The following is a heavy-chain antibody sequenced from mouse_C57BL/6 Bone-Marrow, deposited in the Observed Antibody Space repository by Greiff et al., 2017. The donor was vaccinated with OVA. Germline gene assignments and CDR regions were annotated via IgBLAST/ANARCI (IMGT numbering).Heavy chain of an antibody. CDR3: TTVYYGNYGWFAY. CDR1: GFNIKDDY. D-gene: IGHD2-1*01. CDR2: IDPETGDT. J-gene: IGHJ3*01. V-gene: IGHV14-4*01. Sequence: VQLQQSGAELVRPGASVKLSCTASGFNIKDDYMHWVKQRPEQGLEWIGWIDPETGDTEYASKFQGKATITAATSSNTAYLQLSSLTSEDTAVYYCTTVYYGNYGWFAYWGQGTLVTVSA.